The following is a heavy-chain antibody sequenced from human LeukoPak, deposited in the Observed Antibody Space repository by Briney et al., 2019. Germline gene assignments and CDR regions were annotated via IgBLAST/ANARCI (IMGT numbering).Heavy chain of an antibody. V-gene: IGHV3-9*03. CDR3: AKAGYSYGLHFDY. CDR1: GFTFSSYA. Sequence: GGSLRLSCAASGFTFSSYAMSWVRQAPGKGLEWVSGISWNSGSIGYADSVKGRFTISRDNAKNSLYLQMNSLRAEDMALYYCAKAGYSYGLHFDYWGQGTLVTVSS. CDR2: ISWNSGSI. J-gene: IGHJ4*02. D-gene: IGHD5-18*01.